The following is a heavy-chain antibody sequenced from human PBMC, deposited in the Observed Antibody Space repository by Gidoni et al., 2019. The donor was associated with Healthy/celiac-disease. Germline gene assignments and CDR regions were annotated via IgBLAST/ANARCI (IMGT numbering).Heavy chain of an antibody. CDR3: ASLGYDDY. V-gene: IGHV3-21*03. CDR2: ITSRSNYI. Sequence: EVQLVESGGGLVKPGGSLGLPCAASGFSFSSYTMNWVRQAPGKGLVWVSSITSRSNYIYYADSVKGRFTISRDNAKNSLYLQMNSLRTEDTAVYYCASLGYDDYWGQGTLVTVSS. CDR1: GFSFSSYT. J-gene: IGHJ4*02. D-gene: IGHD2-2*01.